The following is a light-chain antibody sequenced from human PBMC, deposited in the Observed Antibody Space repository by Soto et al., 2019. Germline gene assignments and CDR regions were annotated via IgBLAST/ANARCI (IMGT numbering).Light chain of an antibody. CDR3: QQYGSSPFT. V-gene: IGKV3-20*01. Sequence: EIVLTQSPGTLSLSPGESATLSCRASQRVSSSYLAWYQQKPGQAPRLLIYGASSRATGIPDRFSGSGSGTDFTLTISRLEPEDFAVYYCQQYGSSPFTFGPGTKLDIK. CDR1: QRVSSSY. CDR2: GAS. J-gene: IGKJ3*01.